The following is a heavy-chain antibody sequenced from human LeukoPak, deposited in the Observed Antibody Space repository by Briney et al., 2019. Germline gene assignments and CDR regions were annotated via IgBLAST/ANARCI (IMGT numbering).Heavy chain of an antibody. J-gene: IGHJ4*02. D-gene: IGHD6-6*01. V-gene: IGHV4-59*08. CDR1: GGSISSYY. CDR2: IYYSGST. CDR3: ARRGIAARPTFDY. Sequence: SETLSLTCTVSGGSISSYYWSWIRQPPGKGLEWIGYIYYSGSTNYNPSLKSRVTISVDTSKNQFSLKLSSVTAADTAVYYCARRGIAARPTFDYWGQGTLVTVSS.